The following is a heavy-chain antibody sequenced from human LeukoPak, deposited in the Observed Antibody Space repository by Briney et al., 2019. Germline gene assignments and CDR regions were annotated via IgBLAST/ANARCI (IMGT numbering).Heavy chain of an antibody. CDR3: AREGKLSRPFVY. CDR1: GGSINSYY. D-gene: IGHD2-2*01. V-gene: IGHV4-4*07. J-gene: IGHJ4*02. Sequence: SETLSLTCTVSGGSINSYYWSWIRQPAGKGLEWIGRIYTSGSTNYNPSLKSRVTMSVDTSKNQFSLKLSSVTAADTAVYYCAREGKLSRPFVYWGQGTLVTVSS. CDR2: IYTSGST.